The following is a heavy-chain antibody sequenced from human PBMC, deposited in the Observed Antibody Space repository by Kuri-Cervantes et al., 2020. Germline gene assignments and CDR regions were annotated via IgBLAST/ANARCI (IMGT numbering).Heavy chain of an antibody. CDR1: EWIFSDYG. CDR2: IWYDGSDK. D-gene: IGHD2-15*01. V-gene: IGHV3-33*08. Sequence: TCAASEWIFSDYGMHWVRQAPDKGLEWVAAIWYDGSDKYYAGSVKGRFTISRDNAKNSLYLQMKSLRGEDTAVYYCARAPLTRRGIEDNDAFDIWGQGTMVTVSS. CDR3: ARAPLTRRGIEDNDAFDI. J-gene: IGHJ3*02.